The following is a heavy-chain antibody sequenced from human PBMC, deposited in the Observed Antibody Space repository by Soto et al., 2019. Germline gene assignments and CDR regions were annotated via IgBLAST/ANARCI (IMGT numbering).Heavy chain of an antibody. CDR3: ASRFGDLLDAFDI. J-gene: IGHJ3*02. D-gene: IGHD3-10*01. CDR1: GASISSGGYY. V-gene: IGHV4-31*03. CDR2: IYYSGST. Sequence: QVQLQESGPGLVKPSQTLSLTCTVSGASISSGGYYWSWIRQHPGKGLEGIGYIYYSGSTYYNPSLKRRVTMAVDTSNNQFSLKLRSVTAADTAVYYCASRFGDLLDAFDIWCQGTMVTVSS.